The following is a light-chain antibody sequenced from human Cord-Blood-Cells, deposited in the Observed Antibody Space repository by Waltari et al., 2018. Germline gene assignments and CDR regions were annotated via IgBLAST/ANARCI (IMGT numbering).Light chain of an antibody. Sequence: QSALTQPASVSGSPGQSITIPCTGTSSDVGSYNLVSWYQQHPGKAPKLRIYEGSKRPSGVSNRFSGSKSGNTASLTISGLQAEDEADYYCCSYAGSSTFVFGGGTKLTVL. J-gene: IGLJ3*02. CDR3: CSYAGSSTFV. CDR1: SSDVGSYNL. CDR2: EGS. V-gene: IGLV2-23*03.